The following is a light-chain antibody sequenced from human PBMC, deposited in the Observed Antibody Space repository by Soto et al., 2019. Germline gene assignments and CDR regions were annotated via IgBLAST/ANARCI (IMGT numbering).Light chain of an antibody. CDR1: SSDVGGYNY. CDR2: DVS. V-gene: IGLV2-14*01. CDR3: SSYTSSSTPCVV. J-gene: IGLJ2*01. Sequence: QSVLTQPASVSGSPGQSITISCTGTSSDVGGYNYVSWYQQHPGKAPKLMIYDVSNRPSGVSNRFSGSKSGNTASLTISGLQAEDEADYYCSSYTSSSTPCVVFGGGTKLTVL.